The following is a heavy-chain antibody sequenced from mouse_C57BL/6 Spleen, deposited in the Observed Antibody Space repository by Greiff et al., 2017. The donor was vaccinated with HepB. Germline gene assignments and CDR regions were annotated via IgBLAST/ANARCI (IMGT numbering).Heavy chain of an antibody. D-gene: IGHD2-5*01. Sequence: VQLQQSGAELVKPGASVKLSCKASGYTFTSYWMQWVKQRPGQGLEWIGEIDPSDSYTNYNHKFKGKATLTVDTCSSTAYMQLSSLTSEDSAVYYCARFGYSNPFAYWGQGTLVTVSA. V-gene: IGHV1-50*01. CDR2: IDPSDSYT. J-gene: IGHJ3*01. CDR3: ARFGYSNPFAY. CDR1: GYTFTSYW.